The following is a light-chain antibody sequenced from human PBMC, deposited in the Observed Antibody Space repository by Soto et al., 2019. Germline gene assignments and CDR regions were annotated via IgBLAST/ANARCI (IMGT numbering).Light chain of an antibody. CDR1: SSDVGAYNY. CDR2: EVS. J-gene: IGLJ3*02. Sequence: QFVLTQPASVSGSPGQSITISCTGTSSDVGAYNYVSWYQQHPGKAPKLMIYEVSNRPSGVSNRFSGSKSANTASLTISGLQAWDEADYYCSSYTSSSTWLFGGGTKLTVL. V-gene: IGLV2-14*03. CDR3: SSYTSSSTWL.